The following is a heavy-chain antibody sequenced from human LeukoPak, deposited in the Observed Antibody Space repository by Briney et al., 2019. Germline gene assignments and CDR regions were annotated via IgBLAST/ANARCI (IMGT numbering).Heavy chain of an antibody. CDR2: INDTENT. V-gene: IGHV4-59*01. CDR1: GGSINSYF. J-gene: IGHJ4*02. CDR3: ARGRRTVFGGVIPHFDY. Sequence: PSETLPLTCRLSGGSINSYFWSWIRQPPGKELAWIGYINDTENTNFNPPLKKRATMSTETSTKKFSLSLTSVTASDTAVYYCARGRRTVFGGVIPHFDYWGGGTLVTVSS. D-gene: IGHD3-3*01.